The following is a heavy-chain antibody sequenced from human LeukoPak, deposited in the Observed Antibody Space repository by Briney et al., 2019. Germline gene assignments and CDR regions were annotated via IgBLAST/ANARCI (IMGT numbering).Heavy chain of an antibody. CDR2: IYYSGST. Sequence: PSETLSLTCTVSGGSISSYYWSWLRQPPGKGLEWIGYIYYSGSTNYNPSLKSRVTISVDTSKNQFSLKLSSVTAADTAVYYCARRIVVGATWRYYYGMDVWGQGTTVTVSS. V-gene: IGHV4-59*01. CDR3: ARRIVVGATWRYYYGMDV. D-gene: IGHD1-26*01. CDR1: GGSISSYY. J-gene: IGHJ6*02.